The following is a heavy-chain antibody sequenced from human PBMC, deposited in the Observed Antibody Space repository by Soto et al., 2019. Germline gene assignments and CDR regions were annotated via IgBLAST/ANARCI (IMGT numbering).Heavy chain of an antibody. CDR2: IYYSGST. D-gene: IGHD6-19*01. CDR1: GGSISSSSYY. CDR3: ARELYSSGWYRADLGY. Sequence: SETLSLTCTVSGGSISSSSYYWGWLRQPPGKGLEWIGCIYYSGSTNYNPSLKSRVTISVDTSKNQFSLKLSSVTAADTAVYYCARELYSSGWYRADLGYWGQGTLVTVSS. V-gene: IGHV4-39*07. J-gene: IGHJ4*02.